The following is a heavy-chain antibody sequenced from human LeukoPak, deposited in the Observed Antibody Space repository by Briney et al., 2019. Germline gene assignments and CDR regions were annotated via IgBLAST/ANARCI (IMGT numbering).Heavy chain of an antibody. CDR3: TRERHWVNNRIPFDY. D-gene: IGHD7-27*01. Sequence: PGGSLRLSCAASGFTFSNYWMHWVRQAPGKGLVWVSRINSDGSSTNYADSVRGRFSISRDNAKNTLYLQMDSLRAEDTAVYYCTRERHWVNNRIPFDYWGQGTLVTVSS. V-gene: IGHV3-74*01. J-gene: IGHJ4*02. CDR2: INSDGSST. CDR1: GFTFSNYW.